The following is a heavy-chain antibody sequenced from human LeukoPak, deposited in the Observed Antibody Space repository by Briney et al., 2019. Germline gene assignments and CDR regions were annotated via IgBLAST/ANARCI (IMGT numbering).Heavy chain of an antibody. D-gene: IGHD2-15*01. J-gene: IGHJ4*02. V-gene: IGHV4-4*02. CDR2: IYHSGST. CDR1: GGSISSSDW. Sequence: SETLSLTCAVSGGSISSSDWWSWVRQPPGKGLEWIGEIYHSGSTNYTPSLKSRVTISVDKSKNQFSLKLSSVTAADTAVYYCARTYCSGCSCHFDYWGQGTLVTVSS. CDR3: ARTYCSGCSCHFDY.